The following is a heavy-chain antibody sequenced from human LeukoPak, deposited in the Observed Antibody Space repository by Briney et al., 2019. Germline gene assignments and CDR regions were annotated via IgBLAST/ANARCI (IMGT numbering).Heavy chain of an antibody. Sequence: SVKVSCKASGGTFSSYAISWVRQAPGQGLEWMGGIIPISGTANYAQKFQGRVTFTTDESTSTAYMELTSLRSEDTAVYYCARGGTFYRRTLLNYFDYWGQGSLVTASS. V-gene: IGHV1-69*05. D-gene: IGHD1-14*01. CDR3: ARGGTFYRRTLLNYFDY. J-gene: IGHJ4*02. CDR2: IIPISGTA. CDR1: GGTFSSYA.